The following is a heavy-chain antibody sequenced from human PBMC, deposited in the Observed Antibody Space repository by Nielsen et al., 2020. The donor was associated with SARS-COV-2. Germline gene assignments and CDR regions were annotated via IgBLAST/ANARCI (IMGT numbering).Heavy chain of an antibody. D-gene: IGHD6-19*01. CDR2: IFSNGEK. CDR3: AREIAVAGTYYYYYYGMDV. Sequence: WIRQPPGKALEWLAHIFSNGEKSYSTSLKSRLTISKDTSKSQVVLTMTNMDPVDTATYYCAREIAVAGTYYYYYYGMDVWGQGTTVTVSS. J-gene: IGHJ6*02. V-gene: IGHV2-26*01.